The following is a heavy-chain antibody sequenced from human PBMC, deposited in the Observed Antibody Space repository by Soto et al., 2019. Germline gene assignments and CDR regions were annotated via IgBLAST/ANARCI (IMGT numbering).Heavy chain of an antibody. CDR2: IRSKAYGGTT. V-gene: IGHV3-49*03. CDR1: GFTFGDYA. Sequence: GGSLRLSCTASGFTFGDYAMSWFRQAPGKGLEWVGFIRSKAYGGTTEYAASVKGRFTISRDDSKSIACLQMNSLKTEDTAVYYCTRDLASSSIDYWGQGTLVTVSS. D-gene: IGHD6-13*01. CDR3: TRDLASSSIDY. J-gene: IGHJ4*02.